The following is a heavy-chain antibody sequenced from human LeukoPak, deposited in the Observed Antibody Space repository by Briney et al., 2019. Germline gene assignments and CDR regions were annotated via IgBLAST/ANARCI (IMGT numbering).Heavy chain of an antibody. J-gene: IGHJ3*02. CDR2: IIPILGIA. CDR1: GGTFSSYA. Sequence: SVKVSCKASGGTFSSYAISWERQAPGQGLEWMGRIIPILGIANYAQKFQGRVTITADKSTSTAYMELSSLRSEDTAVYYCARERDMGYSSSWYHAFDIWGQGTMVTVSS. V-gene: IGHV1-69*04. D-gene: IGHD6-13*01. CDR3: ARERDMGYSSSWYHAFDI.